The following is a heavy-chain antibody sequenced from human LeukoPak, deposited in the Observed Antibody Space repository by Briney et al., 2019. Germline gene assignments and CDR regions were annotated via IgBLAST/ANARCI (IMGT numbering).Heavy chain of an antibody. V-gene: IGHV3-21*01. CDR1: GFTFSSYS. CDR3: ARSRSFSGIAAAGPDYYYNYGMDV. Sequence: GGSLRLSCAASGFTFSSYSMNWVRQAPGKGLEWVSSISSSSSYIYYADSVKGRFTISRDNAKNSLYLQMNSLRAEDTAVYYCARSRSFSGIAAAGPDYYYNYGMDVWGQGTTVTVSS. J-gene: IGHJ6*02. D-gene: IGHD6-13*01. CDR2: ISSSSSYI.